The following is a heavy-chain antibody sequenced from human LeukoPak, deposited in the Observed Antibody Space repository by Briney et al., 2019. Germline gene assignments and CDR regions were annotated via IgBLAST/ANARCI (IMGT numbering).Heavy chain of an antibody. CDR2: INPNSGGT. D-gene: IGHD3-22*01. J-gene: IGHJ4*02. CDR3: ARDHEAYYYDSSGYWVRSSFDY. CDR1: GYTFTGYY. Sequence: ASVKVSCKASGYTFTGYYMHWVRQAPGQGLEWMGWINPNSGGTNYAQKFQGRVTMTRDTSISTAYMELSRLRSDDTAVYYCARDHEAYYYDSSGYWVRSSFDYLGQGTLVTVSS. V-gene: IGHV1-2*02.